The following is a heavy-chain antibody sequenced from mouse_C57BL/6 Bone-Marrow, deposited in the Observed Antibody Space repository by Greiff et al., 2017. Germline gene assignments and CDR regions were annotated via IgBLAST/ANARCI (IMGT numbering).Heavy chain of an antibody. CDR3: ARGVWAWFAY. CDR1: GYTFTSYW. J-gene: IGHJ3*01. CDR2: IHPKSGST. V-gene: IGHV1-64*01. Sequence: QVQLKQPGAELVKPGASVKLSCKASGYTFTSYWMHWVKQRPGQGLEWIGMIHPKSGSTNYNEKFKSKATMTVDKSYSTAYMQLSSRTSEDSAVEYCARGVWAWFAYWGQGTLVTVSA. D-gene: IGHD2-10*02.